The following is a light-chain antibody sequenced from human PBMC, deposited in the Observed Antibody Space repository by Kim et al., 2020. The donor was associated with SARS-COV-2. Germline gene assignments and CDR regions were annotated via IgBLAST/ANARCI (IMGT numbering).Light chain of an antibody. CDR3: SSYTSSATLV. CDR1: SSDVGGYNY. V-gene: IGLV2-14*01. J-gene: IGLJ2*01. Sequence: QSALTQPASVSGSPGQSITISCTGTSSDVGGYNYVSWYQQHPGKVPKLIIYDVNKRPSGVSHRFSASKSGNTASLTISGLQVEDEADYYCSSYTSSATLVFGGGTKLTVL. CDR2: DVN.